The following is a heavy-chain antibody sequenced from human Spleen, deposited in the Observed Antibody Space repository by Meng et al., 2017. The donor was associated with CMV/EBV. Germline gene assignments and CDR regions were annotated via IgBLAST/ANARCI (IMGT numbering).Heavy chain of an antibody. CDR3: AKDGGYSGYDSIDY. CDR1: GFTFNNYW. D-gene: IGHD5-12*01. Sequence: GGSLRLSCVASGFTFNNYWMSWVRQAPGKGLEWVAVIWYDGSNKYYADSVKGRFTISRDNSKNTLYLQMNSLRAEDTAVYYCAKDGGYSGYDSIDYWGQGTLVTVSS. CDR2: IWYDGSNK. J-gene: IGHJ4*02. V-gene: IGHV3-33*06.